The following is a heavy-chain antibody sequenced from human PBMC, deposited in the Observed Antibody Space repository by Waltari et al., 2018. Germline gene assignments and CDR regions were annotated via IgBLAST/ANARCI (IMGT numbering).Heavy chain of an antibody. Sequence: EVQLVESGGGLVQPGGSLRLSCAASGFTFSSYWMHWVRQAPGKGLVWVSRSNSDGSTTRHADSVKGRFTISRDNAKNTLYLQMNSLRAEDTAVYYCARTQYGGNYGPVDVWGKGTTVTVSS. J-gene: IGHJ6*03. CDR1: GFTFSSYW. CDR2: SNSDGSTT. V-gene: IGHV3-74*01. CDR3: ARTQYGGNYGPVDV. D-gene: IGHD2-21*02.